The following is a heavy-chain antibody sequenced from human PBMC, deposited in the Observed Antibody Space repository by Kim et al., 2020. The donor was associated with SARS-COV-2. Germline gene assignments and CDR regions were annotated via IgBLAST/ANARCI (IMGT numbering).Heavy chain of an antibody. CDR2: INHSGST. J-gene: IGHJ4*01. Sequence: SETLSLTCAVYGGSFSGYYWSWIRQPPGKGLEWIGEINHSGSTNYNPSLKSRVTISVDTSKNQFSLKLSSVTAADTAVYYCARGTPPYGIVGASRFHYWG. CDR3: ARGTPPYGIVGASRFHY. V-gene: IGHV4-34*01. D-gene: IGHD1-26*01. CDR1: GGSFSGYY.